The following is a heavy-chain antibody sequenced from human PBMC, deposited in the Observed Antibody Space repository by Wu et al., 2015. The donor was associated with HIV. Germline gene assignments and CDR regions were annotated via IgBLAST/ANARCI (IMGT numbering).Heavy chain of an antibody. D-gene: IGHD6-6*01. Sequence: QVQLVQSGAEVKKPGASVKVSCNASGYTFTNYYVHWVRQAPGQGLEWMGFVNPSGGRTSYAQKFEGRVTVTRDTSTSPVYMELSSLRSEDPALCYCHAIPIRPGTLTTGAEVAARPWHFDYWGRG. CDR2: VNPSGGRT. CDR1: GYTFTNYY. V-gene: IGHV1-46*01. CDR3: HAIPIRPGTLTTGAEVAARPWHFDY. J-gene: IGHJ4*01.